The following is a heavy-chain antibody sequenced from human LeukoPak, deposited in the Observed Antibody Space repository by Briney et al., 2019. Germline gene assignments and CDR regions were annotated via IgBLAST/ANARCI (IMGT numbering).Heavy chain of an antibody. Sequence: SETLSLICTVSGGSISSGDYYWSWIRQPPGKGLEWIGYIYYSGSTYYNPSLKSRVTISVDTSKNQFSLKLSSVTAADTAVYYCARVVCSSTSCASYYFDYWGQGTLVTVSS. D-gene: IGHD2-2*01. CDR1: GGSISSGDYY. CDR2: IYYSGST. CDR3: ARVVCSSTSCASYYFDY. V-gene: IGHV4-30-4*01. J-gene: IGHJ4*02.